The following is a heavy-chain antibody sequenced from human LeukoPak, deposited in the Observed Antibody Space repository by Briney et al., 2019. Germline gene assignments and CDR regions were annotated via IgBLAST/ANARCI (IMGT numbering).Heavy chain of an antibody. CDR1: GFTVSSNY. CDR3: ASTGPENYGGNGGSFGY. CDR2: IYSGGST. Sequence: GGSLRLSCAASGFTVSSNYMSWVRQAPGKGLEWVSVIYSGGSTYYADSVKGRFTISRHNSKNTLYLQLNSLRAEDTAVYYCASTGPENYGGNGGSFGYWGQGTLVTVSS. J-gene: IGHJ4*02. V-gene: IGHV3-53*04. D-gene: IGHD4-23*01.